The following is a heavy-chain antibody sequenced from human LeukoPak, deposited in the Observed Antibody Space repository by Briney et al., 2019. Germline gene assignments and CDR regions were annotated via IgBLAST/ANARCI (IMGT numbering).Heavy chain of an antibody. V-gene: IGHV3-74*03. CDR1: GFTFSSYW. CDR2: INSDGTGT. Sequence: QPGGSLRLSCAASGFTFSSYWMHWVRQAPGKGPVWVSRINSDGTGTMYADSVKGRFTISRDNAKNTLYLQMNSLRAEDTALYYCAKVRSIIDYWGQGTLVTVSS. CDR3: AKVRSIIDY. J-gene: IGHJ4*02. D-gene: IGHD2/OR15-2a*01.